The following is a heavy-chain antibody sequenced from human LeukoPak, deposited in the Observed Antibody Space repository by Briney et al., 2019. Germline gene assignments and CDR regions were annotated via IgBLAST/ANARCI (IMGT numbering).Heavy chain of an antibody. CDR1: GFTFSSYS. D-gene: IGHD6-13*01. CDR3: AKGRGGIAAALDY. CDR2: ISSSSSYI. J-gene: IGHJ4*02. V-gene: IGHV3-21*04. Sequence: GGSLRLSCAASGFTFSSYSMNWVRQAPGKGLEWVSSISSSSSYIYYADSVKGRFTISRDNAKNSLYLQMNSLRAEDTALYYCAKGRGGIAAALDYWGQGTLVTVSS.